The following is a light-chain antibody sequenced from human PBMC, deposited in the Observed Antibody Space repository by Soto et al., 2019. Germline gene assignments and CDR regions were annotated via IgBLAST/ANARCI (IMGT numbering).Light chain of an antibody. CDR1: QSVLFSSKNKNY. J-gene: IGKJ1*01. CDR2: WAS. CDR3: LQHYSFPRT. V-gene: IGKV4-1*01. Sequence: DIVITQSPDSLAVSLGERATINCKSSQSVLFSSKNKNYLSWYQQKPGQHPKLLVYWASTRESGVPDRFSGSGSETNVTLTLSGRQAEDVAVYFCLQHYSFPRTFGPGTTVEI.